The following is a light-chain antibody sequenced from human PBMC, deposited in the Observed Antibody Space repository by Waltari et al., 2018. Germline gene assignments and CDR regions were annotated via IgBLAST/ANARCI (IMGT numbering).Light chain of an antibody. CDR1: SGHSTNI. V-gene: IGLV4-69*01. CDR2: VNSDGSH. CDR3: QTGGHGTWV. J-gene: IGLJ3*02. Sequence: QLVLTQSPSASASLGASVKLTCTLSSGHSTNIIAWRQQQPEKGPRFLMKVNSDGSHNKGVGIPDRFSGSSSGAELYLTLSSLQSEDEADYYCQTGGHGTWVFGGGTRLTVL.